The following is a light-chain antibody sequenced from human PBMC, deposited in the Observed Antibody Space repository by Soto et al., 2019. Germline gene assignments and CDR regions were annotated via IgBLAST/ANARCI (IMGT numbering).Light chain of an antibody. CDR3: CSYAGTSTDV. Sequence: QSALTQPASVSGSPGQSITISCTGTSSDVGYDNLVSWYQQHPGKAPKFMIYEVSKRPSGVSNRFSGSKSGNTASLTISGLQAEDEADYYCCSYAGTSTDVFGTGTKLTVL. CDR1: SSDVGYDNL. J-gene: IGLJ1*01. CDR2: EVS. V-gene: IGLV2-23*02.